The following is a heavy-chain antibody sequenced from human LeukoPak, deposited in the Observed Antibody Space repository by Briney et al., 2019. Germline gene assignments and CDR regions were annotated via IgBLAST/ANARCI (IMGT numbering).Heavy chain of an antibody. CDR1: GYTFTIYG. CDR3: ARDVRLVPYYFDY. CDR2: ISAYNGNT. D-gene: IGHD3-16*01. Sequence: ASVTVSFKASGYTFTIYGISWVRQAPGQGLEWMGWISAYNGNTNYAQKLQGRVTMTTDTSTSTAYMELRSLRSDDTAVYYCARDVRLVPYYFDYWGQGTLVTVSS. V-gene: IGHV1-18*01. J-gene: IGHJ4*02.